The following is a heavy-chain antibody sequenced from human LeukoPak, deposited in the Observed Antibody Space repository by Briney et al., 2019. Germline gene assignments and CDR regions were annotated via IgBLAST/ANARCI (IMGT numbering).Heavy chain of an antibody. CDR1: GFTVSSNY. J-gene: IGHJ4*02. CDR2: IYSGGST. Sequence: GGSLRLSCAASGFTVSSNYMSWVRQAPGKGLEWVSVIYSGGSTYYADSVKGRFTISRDNSKNTLYLQMNSLRAEDTAVYYCTRGTSMMAAANRVVDYWGQGTLVTVSS. D-gene: IGHD6-13*01. CDR3: TRGTSMMAAANRVVDY. V-gene: IGHV3-66*01.